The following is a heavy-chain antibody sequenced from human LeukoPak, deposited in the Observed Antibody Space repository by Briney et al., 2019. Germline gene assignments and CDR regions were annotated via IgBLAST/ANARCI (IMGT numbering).Heavy chain of an antibody. CDR3: ARHRAGYYDTSGYYYDY. CDR1: GFTFSGYD. J-gene: IGHJ4*02. Sequence: GGSLRLSCAASGFTFSGYDMSWVRQAPGKGLEWVSAISGSGGSTYYADSVKGRFTISRDNSKNTLYLQMNSLRAEDTAVYYCARHRAGYYDTSGYYYDYWGQGTLVTVSS. V-gene: IGHV3-23*01. D-gene: IGHD3-22*01. CDR2: ISGSGGST.